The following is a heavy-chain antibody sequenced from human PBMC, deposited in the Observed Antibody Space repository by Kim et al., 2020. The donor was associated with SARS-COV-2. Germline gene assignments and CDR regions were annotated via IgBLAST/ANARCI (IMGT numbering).Heavy chain of an antibody. J-gene: IGHJ6*02. V-gene: IGHV3-64D*09. Sequence: GGSLRLSCSASGFTFSSYAMHWVRQAPGKGLEYVSAISSNGGSTYYADSVKGRFTISRDNSKNTLYLQMSSLRAEDTAVYYCVSGGSGSYYSLYYYGMDVWGQGTTVTVSS. D-gene: IGHD3-10*01. CDR1: GFTFSSYA. CDR3: VSGGSGSYYSLYYYGMDV. CDR2: ISSNGGST.